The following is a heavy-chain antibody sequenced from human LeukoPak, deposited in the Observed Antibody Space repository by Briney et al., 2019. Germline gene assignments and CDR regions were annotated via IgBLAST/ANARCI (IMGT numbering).Heavy chain of an antibody. J-gene: IGHJ5*02. D-gene: IGHD2-2*02. Sequence: GASVKVSCKASGYTFTSYGISWVRQAPGQGLEWMGWISAYNGNTNYAQKLQGRVTMTTDTSTSTAYMELRSLRSDDTAVYYCAIPRGPRGGGVIDPWAREPWSPSPQ. CDR2: ISAYNGNT. CDR1: GYTFTSYG. CDR3: AIPRGPRGGGVIDP. V-gene: IGHV1-18*01.